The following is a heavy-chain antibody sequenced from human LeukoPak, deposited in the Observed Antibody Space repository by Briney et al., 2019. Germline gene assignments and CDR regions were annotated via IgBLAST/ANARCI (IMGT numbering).Heavy chain of an antibody. J-gene: IGHJ5*02. V-gene: IGHV1-2*02. D-gene: IGHD6-19*01. CDR2: INPNTGGT. Sequence: ASVKVSCKASVYTFSGYYMNWVRQAPGQGLEGMGWINPNTGGTLYAQQFQGRVTMTRDTSISTACMELSRLRSDDTAVYYCARAPHSSSYPSTWFAPWGQGTLVTVPS. CDR1: VYTFSGYY. CDR3: ARAPHSSSYPSTWFAP.